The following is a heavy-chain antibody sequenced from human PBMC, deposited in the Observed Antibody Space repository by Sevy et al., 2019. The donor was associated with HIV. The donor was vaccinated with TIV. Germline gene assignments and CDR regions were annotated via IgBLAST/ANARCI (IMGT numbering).Heavy chain of an antibody. CDR3: AKQVGATLYYYFDY. V-gene: IGHV3-9*01. D-gene: IGHD1-26*01. J-gene: IGHJ4*02. CDR1: GFTFDDYA. Sequence: GGSLRLSCAASGFTFDDYAMHWVRQAPGKGLEWVSGISWNSGSIGYADSVKGRFTISRDNAKNSLYLQMNRLRAEDTALYYCAKQVGATLYYYFDYWGQGTLVTVSS. CDR2: ISWNSGSI.